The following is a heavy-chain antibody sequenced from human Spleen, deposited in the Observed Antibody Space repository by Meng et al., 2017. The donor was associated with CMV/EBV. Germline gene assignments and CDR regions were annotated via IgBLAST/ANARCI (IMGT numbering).Heavy chain of an antibody. D-gene: IGHD1-1*01. Sequence: CTDSGGSISSDRYYWSWIRQPAGKGLEWIGRIYTSGSTNYNPSLKSRVIISVDTSKNQFSLKLSSVTAADTAVYYCARFLIQQRTFDYWGQGTLVTVSS. J-gene: IGHJ4*02. CDR3: ARFLIQQRTFDY. CDR1: GGSISSDRYY. CDR2: IYTSGST. V-gene: IGHV4-61*02.